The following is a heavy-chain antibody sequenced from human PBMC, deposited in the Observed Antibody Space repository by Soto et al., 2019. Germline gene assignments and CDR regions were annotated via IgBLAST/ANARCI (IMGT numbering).Heavy chain of an antibody. D-gene: IGHD1-26*01. CDR2: IGPESGAT. CDR3: GRGRSGQIVVFY. CDR1: GYTFTGHY. J-gene: IGHJ4*02. V-gene: IGHV1-2*02. Sequence: ASVKVSCKASGYTFTGHYIHCVRQAPEQGPEWMGEIGPESGATRYAEKFQGRVTMTLDTSITTVYMELKNLSPDDTAVYYCGRGRSGQIVVFYWGQGTPVTVS.